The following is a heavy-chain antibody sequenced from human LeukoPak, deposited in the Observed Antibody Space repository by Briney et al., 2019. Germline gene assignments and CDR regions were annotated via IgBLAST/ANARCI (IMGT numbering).Heavy chain of an antibody. D-gene: IGHD6-25*01. V-gene: IGHV3-7*01. Sequence: GGSLRLSCADSQFTFNVSWMNWVRDAPGKGLEWVANMDPTGSQKRYVDSVRGRFTISKDNPGASLYLDMHSLRAEDTAIYYCAIWTAGNYWGQGTLVTVSS. CDR1: QFTFNVSW. J-gene: IGHJ4*02. CDR2: MDPTGSQK. CDR3: AIWTAGNY.